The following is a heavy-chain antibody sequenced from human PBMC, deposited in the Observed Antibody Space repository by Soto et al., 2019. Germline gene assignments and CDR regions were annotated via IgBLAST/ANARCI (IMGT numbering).Heavy chain of an antibody. V-gene: IGHV1-69*01. CDR1: GGTFSSYA. CDR3: ARGPYGGFYYYDSSGYWGYYFDY. J-gene: IGHJ4*02. Sequence: QVQLVQSGAEVKKPGSSVKVSCKASGGTFSSYAISWVRQAPGQGLEWMGGIIPIFGTANYAQKFQGRVTITADESTSTAYMELSMLRSDDTAVYYCARGPYGGFYYYDSSGYWGYYFDYWGQGNLVTVSS. D-gene: IGHD3-22*01. CDR2: IIPIFGTA.